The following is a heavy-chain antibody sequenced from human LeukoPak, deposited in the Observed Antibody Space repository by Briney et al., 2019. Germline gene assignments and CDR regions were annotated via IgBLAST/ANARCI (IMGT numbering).Heavy chain of an antibody. CDR3: AKRAVAGDEVFDI. CDR1: GFTFSSYW. Sequence: PGGSLRLSCAASGFTFSSYWMSWVRQAPGKGLEWVANIKEDGSEKYYVDSVKGRFTISRDNAKSSLYLQMNSLRAEDTAVYYCAKRAVAGDEVFDIWGQGTMVTVSS. CDR2: IKEDGSEK. D-gene: IGHD6-19*01. J-gene: IGHJ3*02. V-gene: IGHV3-7*01.